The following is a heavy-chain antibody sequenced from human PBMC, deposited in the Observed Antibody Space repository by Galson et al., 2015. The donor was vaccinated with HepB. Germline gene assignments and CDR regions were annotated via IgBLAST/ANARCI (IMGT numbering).Heavy chain of an antibody. V-gene: IGHV1-18*04. Sequence: SVKVSCKASGYTFNDYGISWVRQAPGQGLEWMGWISGYNGNTNYAPKIQGRVTMTTDRSTSTAYMELRGLKSDDTAVYYCARDGRIAAAGVDYWGQGTLVTVSS. CDR2: ISGYNGNT. J-gene: IGHJ4*02. D-gene: IGHD6-13*01. CDR1: GYTFNDYG. CDR3: ARDGRIAAAGVDY.